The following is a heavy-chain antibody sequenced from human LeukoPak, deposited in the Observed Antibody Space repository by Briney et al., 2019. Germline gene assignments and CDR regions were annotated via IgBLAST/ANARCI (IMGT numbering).Heavy chain of an antibody. V-gene: IGHV1-69*05. D-gene: IGHD3-22*01. J-gene: IGHJ4*02. CDR2: IIPIFGTA. Sequence: ASVKVSCKVSGGTFSSYAISWVRQAPGQGLEWMGGIIPIFGTANYAQKFQGRVTITTDESTSTAYMELSSLRSEDTAVYYCASRSGYYYFDYWGQGTLVTVSS. CDR1: GGTFSSYA. CDR3: ASRSGYYYFDY.